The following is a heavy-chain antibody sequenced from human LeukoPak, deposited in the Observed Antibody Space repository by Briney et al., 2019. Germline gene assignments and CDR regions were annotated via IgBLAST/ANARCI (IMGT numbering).Heavy chain of an antibody. CDR3: ARGRGATYYYDSSGYYSHWFDP. CDR1: GGSISSGGYY. J-gene: IGHJ5*02. V-gene: IGHV4-31*03. Sequence: SQTLSLTCTVSGGSISSGGYYWSWIRQHPGKGLEWIGYIYYSGSTYYNPSLKSRVTISVDTSKNQFSLKLSSVTAADTAVYYCARGRGATYYYDSSGYYSHWFDPWGQGTLVTVSS. D-gene: IGHD3-22*01. CDR2: IYYSGST.